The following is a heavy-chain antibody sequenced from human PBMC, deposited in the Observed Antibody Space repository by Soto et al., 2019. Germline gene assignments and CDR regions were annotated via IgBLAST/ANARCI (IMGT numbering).Heavy chain of an antibody. CDR2: MNPNSGNT. D-gene: IGHD2-15*01. V-gene: IGHV1-8*01. CDR3: ARGGYCSGGSCYRTFDP. J-gene: IGHJ5*02. Sequence: ASVKVSCKASGYTFTSYDINWVRQATGQGLEWMGRMNPNSGNTGYAQKFQGRVTMTRNTSISTAYMELSSLRSEDTAVYYCARGGYCSGGSCYRTFDPWGQGTLVTVSS. CDR1: GYTFTSYD.